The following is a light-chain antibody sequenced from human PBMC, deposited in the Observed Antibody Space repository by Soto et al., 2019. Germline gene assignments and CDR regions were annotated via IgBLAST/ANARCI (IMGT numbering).Light chain of an antibody. V-gene: IGLV2-14*01. CDR2: NVS. J-gene: IGLJ2*01. Sequence: QSALTQPASVSGSPGQSITISCTGTGSDVGGYNSVSWYQQHPGKAPKLMIHNVSDRPSGVSYRFSGSKSGNTASLTISGLQTEDEADYYCSSYASSDTLVFGGGTQLTVL. CDR3: SSYASSDTLV. CDR1: GSDVGGYNS.